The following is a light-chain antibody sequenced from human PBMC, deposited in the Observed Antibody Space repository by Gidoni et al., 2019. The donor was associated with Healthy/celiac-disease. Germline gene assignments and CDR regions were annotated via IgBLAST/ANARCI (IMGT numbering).Light chain of an antibody. CDR2: GAS. Sequence: EIVMTQSPATLSVSPGERATLSCRASQSVSSNLAWYQKKPVQAPRLLIYGASTRATGIPARFSGSGSGTEFALTISSLQSEDFAVYYCQQHNNWPPITFGQGTRLEIK. J-gene: IGKJ5*01. CDR1: QSVSSN. CDR3: QQHNNWPPIT. V-gene: IGKV3-15*01.